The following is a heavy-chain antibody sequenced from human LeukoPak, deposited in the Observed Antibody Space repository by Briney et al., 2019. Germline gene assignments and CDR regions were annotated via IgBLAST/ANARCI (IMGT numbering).Heavy chain of an antibody. J-gene: IGHJ4*02. CDR1: GGSISSGDYY. Sequence: SETLSLTCTVSGGSISSGDYYWSWIRQPPGKGLEWIGYIYYSGSTYYNPSLKSRVTISVDTSKNQFSLKLSSVTAADTAVYYCASIRNYYDSSGYYYAGGYFDYWGQGTLVTVSS. D-gene: IGHD3-22*01. V-gene: IGHV4-30-4*08. CDR3: ASIRNYYDSSGYYYAGGYFDY. CDR2: IYYSGST.